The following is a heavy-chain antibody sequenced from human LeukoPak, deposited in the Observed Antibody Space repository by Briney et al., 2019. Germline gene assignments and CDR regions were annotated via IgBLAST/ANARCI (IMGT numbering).Heavy chain of an antibody. CDR2: IYYSGST. Sequence: NPSETLSLTCTVSGGSISSSSYYWGWIRQPPGKGLEWIGSIYYSGSTYYNPSLKSRVTISVDTSKNQFSLKLSSVTAADTAVYYCAGDYGDYPYFDYWGQGTLVTVSS. CDR3: AGDYGDYPYFDY. CDR1: GGSISSSSYY. V-gene: IGHV4-39*07. D-gene: IGHD4-17*01. J-gene: IGHJ4*02.